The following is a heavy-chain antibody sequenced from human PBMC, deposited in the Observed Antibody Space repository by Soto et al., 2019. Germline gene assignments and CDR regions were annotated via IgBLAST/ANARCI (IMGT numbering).Heavy chain of an antibody. J-gene: IGHJ4*02. V-gene: IGHV3-53*01. CDR3: AKLWGYYFES. CDR2: IYTRGTT. CDR1: GDSISTYY. Sequence: ETLSLTCTVSGDSISTYYMTWVRQAPGRRPEWVAVIYTRGTTHYADFATGRFTFSRDNSKNTLYLQMDSLRPEDTAVYYCAKLWGYYFESWGPGTLVTVSS. D-gene: IGHD2-21*01.